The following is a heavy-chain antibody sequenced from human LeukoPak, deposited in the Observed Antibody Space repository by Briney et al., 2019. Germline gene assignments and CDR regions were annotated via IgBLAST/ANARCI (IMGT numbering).Heavy chain of an antibody. CDR2: ISGSGGTT. V-gene: IGHV3-23*01. CDR1: GFSFRNYA. Sequence: GGSLRLSCAASGFSFRNYAMSWVRQAPGKGLEWVSGISGSGGTTYYPDSVKGRFTIARDNSKNTLYLQMNSLRAEDTAVYYCARDEYYFGSGSYFYFDYWGQGTLVTVSS. D-gene: IGHD3-10*01. J-gene: IGHJ4*02. CDR3: ARDEYYFGSGSYFYFDY.